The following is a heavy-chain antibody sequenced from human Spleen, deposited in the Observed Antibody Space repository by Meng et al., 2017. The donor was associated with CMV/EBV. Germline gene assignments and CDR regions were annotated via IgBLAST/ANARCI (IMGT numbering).Heavy chain of an antibody. CDR1: GGSCSTYC. CDR2: IDHGGST. V-gene: IGHV4-34*01. D-gene: IGHD2-2*01. Sequence: WAVYGGSCSTYCWSWLRQAPGRGLEWIGKIDHGGSTKYSTSLKSRVTISVDTSKNQFSLRLNSVTAADTAVYYCARSRYTSSPWFDRWGQGTLVTVSS. CDR3: ARSRYTSSPWFDR. J-gene: IGHJ5*02.